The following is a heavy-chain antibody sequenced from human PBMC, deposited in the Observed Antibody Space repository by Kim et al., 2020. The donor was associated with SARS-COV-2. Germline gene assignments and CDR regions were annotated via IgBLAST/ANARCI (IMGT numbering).Heavy chain of an antibody. J-gene: IGHJ4*02. D-gene: IGHD6-19*01. V-gene: IGHV1-18*01. Sequence: YAQKLQGRVTMTTDTSTSTAYMELRSLRSDDTAVYYCARTAVAGSRLFDYWGQGTLVTVSS. CDR3: ARTAVAGSRLFDY.